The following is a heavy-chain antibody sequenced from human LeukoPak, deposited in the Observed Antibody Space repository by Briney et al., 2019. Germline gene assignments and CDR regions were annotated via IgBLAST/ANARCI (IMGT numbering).Heavy chain of an antibody. V-gene: IGHV4-34*01. CDR1: GVSFSVFY. D-gene: IGHD6-13*01. J-gene: IGHJ4*01. CDR2: INHTGSN. CDR3: ASPGIAAAGTSGY. Sequence: PSETLSLTCAVYGVSFSVFYWSWIRQPPGKGLGWGRKINHTGSNNYNTSLKSPATISVDTSKNQFSLKLSSVTAADTAVYYCASPGIAAAGTSGYWGQGTLVTVSS.